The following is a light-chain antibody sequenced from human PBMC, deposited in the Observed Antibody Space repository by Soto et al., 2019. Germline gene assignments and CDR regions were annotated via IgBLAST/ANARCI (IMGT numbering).Light chain of an antibody. CDR1: QSISSY. Sequence: DIQMPQSPSSLSASVGDIVTITCRARQSISSYLNWYQQKPGKAPKLLIYAASSLQGGVPSRFIGSGSGTDLTLTISSLHPEDFATYDCQQSYSTPRTFGQGTNVEIK. J-gene: IGKJ1*01. V-gene: IGKV1-39*01. CDR3: QQSYSTPRT. CDR2: AAS.